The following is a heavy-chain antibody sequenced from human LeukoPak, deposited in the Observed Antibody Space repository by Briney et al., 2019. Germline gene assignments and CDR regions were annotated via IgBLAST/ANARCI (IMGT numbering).Heavy chain of an antibody. CDR3: ARTPLSMIPVGHNAFDI. V-gene: IGHV1-18*01. CDR2: ISTYDGHT. CDR1: GYTFTSHG. J-gene: IGHJ3*02. Sequence: GASVKVSCKASGYTFTSHGITWVRQAPGQGLEWMGWISTYDGHTEYAQKVQGRVTMTTDTSTSTAYMDLRSLRSDDTAVYYCARTPLSMIPVGHNAFDIWGRGTMVTVSS. D-gene: IGHD3-22*01.